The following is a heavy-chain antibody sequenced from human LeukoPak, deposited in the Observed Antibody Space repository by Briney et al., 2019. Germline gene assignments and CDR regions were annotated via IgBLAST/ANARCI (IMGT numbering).Heavy chain of an antibody. CDR1: GYTFTSYG. V-gene: IGHV1-18*01. Sequence: ASVKVSCKASGYTFTSYGIGWVRQAPGQGLEWMGWISAYNGNTNYAQKLQGRVTMTTDTSTSTAYMELRSLRSDDTAVYYCARDDPYCSSTSCYLLSAWFDPWGQGTLVTVSS. D-gene: IGHD2-2*01. CDR3: ARDDPYCSSTSCYLLSAWFDP. CDR2: ISAYNGNT. J-gene: IGHJ5*02.